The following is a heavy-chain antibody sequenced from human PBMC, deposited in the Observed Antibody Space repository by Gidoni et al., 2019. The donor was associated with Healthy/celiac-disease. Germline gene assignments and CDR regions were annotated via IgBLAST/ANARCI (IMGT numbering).Heavy chain of an antibody. Sequence: QVQLVESGGGVVQPGRSLRLSCAASGFTFSSYAMHWVRQAPGKGLEWVAVISYDGSNKYYADSGKGRFTISRDNSKNTLYLQMNSLRAEDTAVYYCARDGYCSSTSCYRAFDIWGQGTMVTVSS. J-gene: IGHJ3*02. CDR2: ISYDGSNK. CDR3: ARDGYCSSTSCYRAFDI. D-gene: IGHD2-2*02. V-gene: IGHV3-30-3*01. CDR1: GFTFSSYA.